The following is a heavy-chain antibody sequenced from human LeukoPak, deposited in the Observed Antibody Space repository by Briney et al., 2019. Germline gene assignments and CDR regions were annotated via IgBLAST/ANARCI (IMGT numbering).Heavy chain of an antibody. CDR1: GFPFSSYW. Sequence: GGSLRLSCAASGFPFSSYWMHWIRQVPGKGLLWVSRINSDGSATIYADSVRGRFTISRDNAKNTLYLQMSGLRVEDTAVYHCASDSPYYGMDVWGQGTTVTVSS. CDR2: INSDGSAT. J-gene: IGHJ6*02. CDR3: ASDSPYYGMDV. V-gene: IGHV3-74*01.